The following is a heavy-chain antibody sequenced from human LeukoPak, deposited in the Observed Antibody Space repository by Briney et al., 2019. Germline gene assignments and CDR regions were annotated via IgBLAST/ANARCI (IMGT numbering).Heavy chain of an antibody. CDR1: GFTFSSYG. V-gene: IGHV3-30*02. Sequence: GGSLRLSCAASGFTFSSYGMHWVRQAPGKGLEWVAFIRYDGSNKYYADSVKGRFTISRDNSKNTLYLQMNSLRAEDTAVYYCANDLPDYYGSGSPPDYWGQGTLVTVSS. CDR3: ANDLPDYYGSGSPPDY. J-gene: IGHJ4*02. D-gene: IGHD3-10*01. CDR2: IRYDGSNK.